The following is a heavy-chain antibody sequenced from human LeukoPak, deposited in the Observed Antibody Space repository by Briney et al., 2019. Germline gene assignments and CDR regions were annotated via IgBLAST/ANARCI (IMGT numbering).Heavy chain of an antibody. V-gene: IGHV3-23*01. CDR1: GFTFSSYA. D-gene: IGHD6-13*01. Sequence: GGSLRLSCAASGFTFSSYAMSWVRQAPGKGLEWVAAISGSGGSTYYADSVKGRFTISRDNSNTTLYLQMNSLRADATAVYYCAKDPRNADSIAAPYWGQGTLVTASS. CDR3: AKDPRNADSIAAPY. CDR2: ISGSGGST. J-gene: IGHJ4*02.